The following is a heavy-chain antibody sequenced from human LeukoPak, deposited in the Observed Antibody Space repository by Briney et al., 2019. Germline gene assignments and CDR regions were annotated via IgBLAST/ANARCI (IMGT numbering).Heavy chain of an antibody. Sequence: SETLSLTCTVSGGSLSSYYWSWIRQPPGKGLEWIGYIYHSGSANYNTPPQSRAAISVDTSKNQFSLKLSSVTAADTAVYYCARAGMGYYFDYWGQGTLVTVSS. D-gene: IGHD6-13*01. V-gene: IGHV4-59*01. CDR2: IYHSGSA. CDR3: ARAGMGYYFDY. J-gene: IGHJ4*02. CDR1: GGSLSSYY.